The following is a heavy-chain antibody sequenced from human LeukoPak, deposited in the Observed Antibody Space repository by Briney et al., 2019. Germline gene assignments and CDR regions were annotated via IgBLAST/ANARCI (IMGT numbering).Heavy chain of an antibody. Sequence: GGSLRLSCAASGFTFNTYSMNWVRQAPGKGLEWVSSISSSSTYIYYTDSVKGRFTISRDNSKNTLYLQMNSLRAEDTAVYYCAKDYYGSGSQLEDWGQGTLVTVSS. CDR3: AKDYYGSGSQLED. J-gene: IGHJ4*02. CDR2: ISSSSTYI. V-gene: IGHV3-21*01. CDR1: GFTFNTYS. D-gene: IGHD3-10*01.